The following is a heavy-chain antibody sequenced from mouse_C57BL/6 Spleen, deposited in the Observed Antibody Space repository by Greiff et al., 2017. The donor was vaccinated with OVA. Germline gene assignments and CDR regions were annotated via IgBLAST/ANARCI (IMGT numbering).Heavy chain of an antibody. CDR1: GYTFTSYW. CDR3: ARGLEGAVDY. J-gene: IGHJ4*01. CDR2: IDPSDSYT. V-gene: IGHV1-69*01. Sequence: VQLQQPGAELVMPGASVKLSCKASGYTFTSYWMPWVKQRPGQGLEWIGEIDPSDSYTNSNQKFKGKPTLTVDKPASTAYRQISSLTAKDSAVYYCARGLEGAVDYWGQGTSVTVSS.